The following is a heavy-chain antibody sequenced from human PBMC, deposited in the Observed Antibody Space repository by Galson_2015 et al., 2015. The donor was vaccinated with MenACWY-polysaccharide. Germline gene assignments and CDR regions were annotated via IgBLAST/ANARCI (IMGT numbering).Heavy chain of an antibody. CDR2: IIPLFGTP. CDR3: ARAGEEYDYICGNYRNTQLLNY. Sequence: SVKVSCKASGGTFSSYAMSWVRQAPGQGLEWMGGIIPLFGTPNYAQKFQDRLTITTAESTITAYMELSSLSSADTGVYYCARAGEEYDYICGNYRNTQLLNYWGQGTLVTVSS. CDR1: GGTFSSYA. J-gene: IGHJ4*02. D-gene: IGHD3-16*02. V-gene: IGHV1-69*05.